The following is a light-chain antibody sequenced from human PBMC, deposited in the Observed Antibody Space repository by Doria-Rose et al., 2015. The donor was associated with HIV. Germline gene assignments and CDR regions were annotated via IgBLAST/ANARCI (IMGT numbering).Light chain of an antibody. CDR1: SSDVGSYNL. V-gene: IGLV2-23*01. CDR2: EDT. CDR3: CSYAGSSTYV. J-gene: IGLJ1*01. Sequence: VSGSPGQSITISCTGTSSDVGSYNLVSWYQQHPGKAPKLMIYEDTKRPSGVSNRFSGSKSGNTASLTISGLQAEDEADYYCCSYAGSSTYVFGTGTKVTVL.